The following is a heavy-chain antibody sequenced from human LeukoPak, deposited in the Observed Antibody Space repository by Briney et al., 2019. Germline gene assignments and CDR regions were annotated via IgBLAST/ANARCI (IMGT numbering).Heavy chain of an antibody. J-gene: IGHJ5*02. V-gene: IGHV4-59*08. D-gene: IGHD3-10*01. Sequence: SETLSLTCTVSGGSISTYYWSWIRQPPGKGLEWIGFVYYSGNTNYNPSLKSRVTISVDTPKNQFSLRLSSVTAADTAVYYCARQSLGPSRSGTSNIWFDPWGQGTLVAVSS. CDR3: ARQSLGPSRSGTSNIWFDP. CDR2: VYYSGNT. CDR1: GGSISTYY.